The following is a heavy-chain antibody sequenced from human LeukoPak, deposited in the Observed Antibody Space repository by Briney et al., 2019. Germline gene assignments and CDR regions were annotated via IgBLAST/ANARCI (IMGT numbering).Heavy chain of an antibody. CDR2: INPNSGGT. Sequence: ASVKVSCKASGYTFTVYYMHWVRQAPGQGREWMGWINPNSGGTNYAQKFQGRVTMTRDTSISTAYMELSRLRSDDTAIYYCARDYTLRLGELSLHFDYWGQGTLVTVSS. CDR3: ARDYTLRLGELSLHFDY. V-gene: IGHV1-2*02. D-gene: IGHD3-16*02. CDR1: GYTFTVYY. J-gene: IGHJ4*02.